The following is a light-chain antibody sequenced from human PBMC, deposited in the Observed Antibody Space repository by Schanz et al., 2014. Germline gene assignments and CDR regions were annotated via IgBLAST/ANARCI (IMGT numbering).Light chain of an antibody. CDR3: QQYVTSPYT. J-gene: IGKJ2*01. CDR1: QSVSSN. Sequence: EKVMTQSPATLSVSPGERATLSCRASQSVSSNLAWYQQKPGQAPRLLIYGASTRATDIPARFSGSGSGTDFTLTISRLEPEDFAVYYCQQYVTSPYTFGQGTKLEIK. CDR2: GAS. V-gene: IGKV3-15*01.